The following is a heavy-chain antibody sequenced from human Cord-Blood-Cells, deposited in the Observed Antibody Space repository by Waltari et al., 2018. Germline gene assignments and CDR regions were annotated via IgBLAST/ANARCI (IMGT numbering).Heavy chain of an antibody. J-gene: IGHJ2*01. CDR2: INDRWST. CDR3: ARVERGYCSGGSCYYWYFDL. CDR1: GGSISSYY. Sequence: QVQLQESGPGLVKPSETLSLTCTVSGGSISSYYWSWIRQPPGKGLEWIGYINDRWSTNYNPALKSRVTISVDTSKNQFSLKLSSVTAADTAVYYCARVERGYCSGGSCYYWYFDLWGRGTLVTVSS. D-gene: IGHD2-15*01. V-gene: IGHV4-59*01.